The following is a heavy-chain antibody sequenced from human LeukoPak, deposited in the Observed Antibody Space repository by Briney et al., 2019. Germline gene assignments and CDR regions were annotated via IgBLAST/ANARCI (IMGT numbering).Heavy chain of an antibody. D-gene: IGHD2-2*01. CDR3: AREQVVPAAIFDY. V-gene: IGHV3-7*01. CDR2: MNRDGSEK. CDR1: GFTFSSYW. Sequence: GGSLRLSCAASGFTFSSYWMSWVRQAPGKGLEWVANMNRDGSEKNYVDSIKGRFTISRDNAANSLYLQMNSLRVEDTAVYYCAREQVVPAAIFDYWGQGTLVTVSS. J-gene: IGHJ4*02.